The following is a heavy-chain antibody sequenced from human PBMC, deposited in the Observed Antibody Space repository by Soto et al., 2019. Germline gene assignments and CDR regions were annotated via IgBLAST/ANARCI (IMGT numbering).Heavy chain of an antibody. V-gene: IGHV4-30-4*01. CDR2: IYYSGYT. J-gene: IGHJ4*02. D-gene: IGHD6-19*01. CDR3: ARVINSVEVPDY. Sequence: QVQLQESGPGLVKPSQTLSLTCTVSGGSISSGDYYWTWIRQSPGKGLEWIGYIYYSGYTYYNPSLRSRITISVDTSKNQFSLKLSSVTAADTAVYYCARVINSVEVPDYWGQGILVTVSS. CDR1: GGSISSGDYY.